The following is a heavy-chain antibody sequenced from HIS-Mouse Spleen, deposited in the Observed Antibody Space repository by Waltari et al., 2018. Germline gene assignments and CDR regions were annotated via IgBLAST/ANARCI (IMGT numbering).Heavy chain of an antibody. D-gene: IGHD6-19*01. CDR2: FSSNGGST. CDR3: ARFIAVAGTGWFDP. J-gene: IGHJ5*02. V-gene: IGHV3-64*01. Sequence: EVQLVESGGGLVQPGGSLRLSCAASGFTFSSYAMHWVRQAPGKGLDDVSAFSSNGGSTDYANSVKGRFTISRDNSKNTLYLQMGSLRADDMAVYYCARFIAVAGTGWFDPWGQGTLVTVSS. CDR1: GFTFSSYA.